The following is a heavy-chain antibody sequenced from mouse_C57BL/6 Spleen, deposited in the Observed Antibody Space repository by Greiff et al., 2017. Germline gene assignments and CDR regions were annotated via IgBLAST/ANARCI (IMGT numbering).Heavy chain of an antibody. D-gene: IGHD2-12*01. V-gene: IGHV2-2*01. CDR1: GFSLTSYG. Sequence: VQLQQSGPGLVQPSQSLSITCTVSGFSLTSYGVHWVRQSPGKGLEWLGVIWSGGSTDYNAAFISRLSISKDNSKSQVFFKMNSLQADDTAIYYCARPAYDDGAMDYWGQGTSVTVSS. CDR3: ARPAYDDGAMDY. CDR2: IWSGGST. J-gene: IGHJ4*01.